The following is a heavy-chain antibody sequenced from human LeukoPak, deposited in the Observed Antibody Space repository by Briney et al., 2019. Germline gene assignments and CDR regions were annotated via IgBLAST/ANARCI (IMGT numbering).Heavy chain of an antibody. V-gene: IGHV1-24*01. J-gene: IGHJ3*02. CDR3: ASDNTIAAAVDPFDI. CDR1: GYTLTELS. CDR2: FDPEDGET. Sequence: ASVKVSCKVSGYTLTELSMHWVRQAPGKGLEWMGGFDPEDGETIYAQKFQGRVTMTEDTSTDTAYMELSSLRSEDTAMYYCASDNTIAAAVDPFDIWGQGTMVIVSS. D-gene: IGHD6-13*01.